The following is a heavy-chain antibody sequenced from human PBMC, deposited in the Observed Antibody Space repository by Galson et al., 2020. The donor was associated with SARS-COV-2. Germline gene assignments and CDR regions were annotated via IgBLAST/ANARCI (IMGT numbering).Heavy chain of an antibody. CDR2: INPNSGGT. CDR1: GYTYTGYY. J-gene: IGHJ4*02. Sequence: GESLKISCKAPGYTYTGYYMHWVRQAPGQGLEWMGWINPNSGGTNYAQKFQGRVTMTRDTSISTAYMELSRLRADDPAVYYCASARGYYGSGSYYTFDYWGQGTLVTVSS. CDR3: ASARGYYGSGSYYTFDY. V-gene: IGHV1-2*02. D-gene: IGHD3-10*01.